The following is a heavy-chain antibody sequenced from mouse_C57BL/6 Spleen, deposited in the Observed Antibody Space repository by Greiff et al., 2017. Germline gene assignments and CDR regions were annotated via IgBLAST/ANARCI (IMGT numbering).Heavy chain of an antibody. J-gene: IGHJ2*01. CDR1: GYTFTSYW. D-gene: IGHD4-1*01. V-gene: IGHV1-72*01. Sequence: QVQLQQPGAELVKPGASVTLSCKASGYTFTSYWMHWVKQRPGRGLEWIGRIDPNSGGTKYNEKFKSKATLTVDKPSSTADMQLSSLTSEDSAVYYCALTGTYYCDYWGQGTTLTVSS. CDR2: IDPNSGGT. CDR3: ALTGTYYCDY.